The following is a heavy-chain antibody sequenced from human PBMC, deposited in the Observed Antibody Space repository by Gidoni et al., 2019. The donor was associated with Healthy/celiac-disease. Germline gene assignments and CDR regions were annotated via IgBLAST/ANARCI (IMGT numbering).Heavy chain of an antibody. Sequence: EVQLLESGGGLVQPGGSLRLSCAASGFPFSSYAMSWVRQAPGKGLEWVSAISGSGGSTYYADSVKGRFTISRDNSKNTLYLQMNSLRAEDTAVYYCAKHLWFGEYFDYWGQGTLVTVSS. V-gene: IGHV3-23*01. CDR1: GFPFSSYA. J-gene: IGHJ4*02. D-gene: IGHD3-10*01. CDR2: ISGSGGST. CDR3: AKHLWFGEYFDY.